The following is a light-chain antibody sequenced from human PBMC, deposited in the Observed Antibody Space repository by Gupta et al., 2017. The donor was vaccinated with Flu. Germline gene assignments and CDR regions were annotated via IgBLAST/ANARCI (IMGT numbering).Light chain of an antibody. J-gene: IGKJ4*01. CDR1: QSVLYSSNNKNY. CDR3: QQYYSTPLT. Sequence: NCKASQSVLYSSNNKNYLAWYQQKPGQPPKLLIYWASTRESGVPDRFSGSGSGTDFTLTISSLQAEDVAVYYCQQYYSTPLTFGGGTKVEIK. CDR2: WAS. V-gene: IGKV4-1*01.